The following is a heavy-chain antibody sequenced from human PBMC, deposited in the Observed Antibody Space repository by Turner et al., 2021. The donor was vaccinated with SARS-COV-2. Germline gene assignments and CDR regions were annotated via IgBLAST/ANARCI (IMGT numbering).Heavy chain of an antibody. CDR3: ATGGYSYHH. V-gene: IGHV3-7*03. CDR2: IKQDESEK. J-gene: IGHJ4*02. CDR1: GLTFSSYW. Sequence: EVQVVESGGGLVQPGGSVRLSCAVSGLTFSSYWMSWVRQAPGKGLEWVDNIKQDESEKNYVDSVKGRFTISRDNAKNSLYLQMNSLRAEDTAVYYCATGGYSYHHWGQGTLVTVSS. D-gene: IGHD5-18*01.